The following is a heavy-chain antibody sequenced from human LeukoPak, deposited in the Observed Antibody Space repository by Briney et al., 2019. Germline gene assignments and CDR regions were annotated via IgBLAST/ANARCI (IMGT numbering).Heavy chain of an antibody. V-gene: IGHV3-48*04. CDR1: GFTFSSYS. J-gene: IGHJ4*02. CDR2: ISSSSSTI. Sequence: GGSLRLPCAASGFTFSSYSMNWVRQAPGKGLEWVSYISSSSSTIYYADSVKGRFTISRDNAKNSLYLQMNSLRAEDTAVYYCARVRDGYPDYWGQGTLVTVSS. D-gene: IGHD5-24*01. CDR3: ARVRDGYPDY.